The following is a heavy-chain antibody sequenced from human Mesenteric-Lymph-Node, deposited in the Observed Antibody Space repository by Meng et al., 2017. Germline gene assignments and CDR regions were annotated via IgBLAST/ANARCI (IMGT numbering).Heavy chain of an antibody. V-gene: IGHV4-59*04. J-gene: IGHJ4*02. CDR1: GGSISNYY. CDR2: IYYSGST. D-gene: IGHD3-10*01. Sequence: SETLSLTCTVSGGSISNYYWSWIRQPPGKGLEWIGSIYYSGSTYYNPSLKSRVTISVDTSKNQFSLKLSSVTAADTAVYYCARNGISDGWFGESTLGYWGQGTLVTVSS. CDR3: ARNGISDGWFGESTLGY.